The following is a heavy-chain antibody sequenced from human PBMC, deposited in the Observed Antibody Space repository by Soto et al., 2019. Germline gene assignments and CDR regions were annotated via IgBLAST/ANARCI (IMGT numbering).Heavy chain of an antibody. J-gene: IGHJ6*02. Sequence: PGGSLRLSCAASGFTFSTYGMHWVRQAPGKGLEWVAVIWFDGTKKYYADSVNGRFTISRDNSKNTLYLQTNSLRAEDTAVYYCASQIFWSGSTAHGMDVWGQGTAVTVSS. V-gene: IGHV3-33*01. CDR3: ASQIFWSGSTAHGMDV. CDR1: GFTFSTYG. D-gene: IGHD3-3*01. CDR2: IWFDGTKK.